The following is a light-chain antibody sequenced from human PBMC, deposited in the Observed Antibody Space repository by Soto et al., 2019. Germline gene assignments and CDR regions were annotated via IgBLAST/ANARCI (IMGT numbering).Light chain of an antibody. J-gene: IGKJ4*01. Sequence: EIVMTQSPATLSVSPGERATLSCRASQSVSSNLAWYQQKPGQTPKLLIYVASTRATGIPARFSGSGSRTEFTFNIRSLQSEDSVVYYCQQYNVWPLTFGGGTKVQFK. CDR3: QQYNVWPLT. CDR1: QSVSSN. V-gene: IGKV3-15*01. CDR2: VAS.